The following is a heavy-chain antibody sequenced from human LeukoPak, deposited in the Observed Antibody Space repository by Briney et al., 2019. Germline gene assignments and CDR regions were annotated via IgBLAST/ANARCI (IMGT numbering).Heavy chain of an antibody. J-gene: IGHJ5*02. D-gene: IGHD5-12*01. CDR2: ISSSSSYI. V-gene: IGHV3-21*01. CDR3: ARCRRDINWFDP. CDR1: GLTFSSYS. Sequence: PGGSLRLSCAASGLTFSSYSMTWVRQAPGKGLEWVSSISSSSSYIYYADSVKGRFTISRDNAKNSLYLQMNSLRAEDTAVYYCARCRRDINWFDPWGQGTLVTVSS.